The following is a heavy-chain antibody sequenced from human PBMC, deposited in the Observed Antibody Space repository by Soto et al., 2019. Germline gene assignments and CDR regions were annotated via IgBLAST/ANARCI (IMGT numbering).Heavy chain of an antibody. V-gene: IGHV4-31*03. CDR1: GGSISSGGYC. D-gene: IGHD4-4*01. CDR2: IYYSGST. J-gene: IGHJ5*02. Sequence: SETLSLTCTVSGGSISSGGYCWSWIRQHPGKGLEWIGYIYYSGSTYYNPSLKSRVTISVDTSKNQFSLKLSSVTAADTAVYYCAREIVVTSKVGGNWFDPWGQGTLVTVSS. CDR3: AREIVVTSKVGGNWFDP.